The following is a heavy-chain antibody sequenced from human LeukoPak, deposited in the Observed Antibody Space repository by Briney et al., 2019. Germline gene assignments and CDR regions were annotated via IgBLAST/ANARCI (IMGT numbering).Heavy chain of an antibody. V-gene: IGHV4-39*01. CDR2: IYYSGRT. J-gene: IGHJ3*02. CDR3: ARRPGITAAGTGFDI. CDR1: GGSISSSTYY. D-gene: IGHD6-13*01. Sequence: PSETLSLTCTVSGGSISSSTYYWGWIRQPPGKGLEWIGSIYYSGRTYYNPSLKSRLTISVDTSKNQFSLKLSSVTAADTAVYYCARRPGITAAGTGFDIWGQGTMVTVSS.